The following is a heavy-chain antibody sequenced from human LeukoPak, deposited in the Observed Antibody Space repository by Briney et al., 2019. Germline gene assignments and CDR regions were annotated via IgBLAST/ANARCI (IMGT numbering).Heavy chain of an antibody. D-gene: IGHD3-22*01. CDR1: GFTFSSYA. J-gene: IGHJ4*02. CDR2: ISYDGSNK. V-gene: IGHV3-30*01. Sequence: GGSLRLSCAASGFTFSSYAMHWVRQAPGKGLEWVAVISYDGSNKYYADSVKGRFTISRDNSKNTLYLQMNRLRAEDTAVYYCARDESAHYYDSSGYSVYWGQGTLVTVSS. CDR3: ARDESAHYYDSSGYSVY.